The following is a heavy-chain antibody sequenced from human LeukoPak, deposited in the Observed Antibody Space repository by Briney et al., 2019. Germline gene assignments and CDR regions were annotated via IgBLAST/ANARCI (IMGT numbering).Heavy chain of an antibody. J-gene: IGHJ4*02. CDR1: GFTFSSYW. D-gene: IGHD6-19*01. CDR2: IKQGGSEK. Sequence: GGSLRLSCAASGFTFSSYWMSWVRQAPGKGLEWVANIKQGGSEKYHVDSVKGRFTISRDNAENSLYLQMNSLRGEDTAVYFCARAGYSSGWDYWGQGTLVTVSS. CDR3: ARAGYSSGWDY. V-gene: IGHV3-7*01.